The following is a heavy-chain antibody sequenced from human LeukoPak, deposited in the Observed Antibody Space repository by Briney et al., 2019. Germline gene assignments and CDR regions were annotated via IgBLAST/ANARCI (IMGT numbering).Heavy chain of an antibody. CDR2: IYPGDSDT. V-gene: IGHV5-51*01. CDR3: ARHFYGYFDY. D-gene: IGHD4-17*01. Sequence: GASLKISCKCSGYSFTSYWIGWVRHMPGKGLGWMGIIYPGDSDTRYSPSFQGQVTISADKSISTAYLQWSSLKASDTAMYYCARHFYGYFDYWGQGTLVTVSS. J-gene: IGHJ4*02. CDR1: GYSFTSYW.